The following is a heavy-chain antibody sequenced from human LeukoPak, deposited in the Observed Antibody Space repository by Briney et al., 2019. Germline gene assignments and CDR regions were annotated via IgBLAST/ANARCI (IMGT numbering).Heavy chain of an antibody. CDR2: IYYSGST. CDR1: GGSISSYY. CDR3: ARVRVQLSRPVFDY. Sequence: SETLSLTCTVSGGSISSYYWSWIRQPPGKGLEWIGYIYYSGSTNYNPSLKSRVTISVDTSKNQFSLKLSFVTAADTAVYYCARVRVQLSRPVFDYWGQGTLVTVSS. J-gene: IGHJ4*02. V-gene: IGHV4-59*01. D-gene: IGHD5-18*01.